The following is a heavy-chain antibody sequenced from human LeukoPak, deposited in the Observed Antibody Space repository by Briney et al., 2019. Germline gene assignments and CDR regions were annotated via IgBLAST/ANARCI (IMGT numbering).Heavy chain of an antibody. CDR1: GGSVSSNRTS. D-gene: IGHD6-19*01. V-gene: IGHV6-1*01. CDR3: AGRNGWYNY. CDR2: TYYRSKWYN. J-gene: IGHJ4*02. Sequence: SQTLSLTCAISGGSVSSNRTSWNWIRQSPSRGLEWLGRTYYRSKWYNDYAESVKSRITINPDTSKNQFTLQLNSVTPEDTAVYFCAGRNGWYNYWGQGTLVTVSS.